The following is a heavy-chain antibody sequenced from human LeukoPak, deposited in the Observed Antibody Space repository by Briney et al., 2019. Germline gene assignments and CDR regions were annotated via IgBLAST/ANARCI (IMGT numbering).Heavy chain of an antibody. Sequence: TGGSLRLSCAASGFTFSSSWMHWVRQAPGKGLVWVSRIKSDGSSTSYAGPVKGRFTISRDNSKNTLYLQMDSLRAEDTAVYYCARETSNSLDYWGQGTLVTVSS. CDR3: ARETSNSLDY. CDR1: GFTFSSSW. V-gene: IGHV3-74*01. CDR2: IKSDGSST. D-gene: IGHD4-11*01. J-gene: IGHJ4*02.